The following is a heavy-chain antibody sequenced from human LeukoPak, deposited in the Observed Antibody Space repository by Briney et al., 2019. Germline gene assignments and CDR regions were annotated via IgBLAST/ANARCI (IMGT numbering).Heavy chain of an antibody. D-gene: IGHD6-13*01. CDR3: ARESNSSSWSLGY. V-gene: IGHV4-28*03. CDR1: GGSISSSNW. Sequence: PSGTLSLTCAVSGGSISSSNWWGWIRPPPGKGLEWSGYIYYSGSTYYNPSLKSRVTISVDTSKNQFSLKLSSVTAADTAVYYCARESNSSSWSLGYWGQGTLVTVSS. CDR2: IYYSGST. J-gene: IGHJ4*02.